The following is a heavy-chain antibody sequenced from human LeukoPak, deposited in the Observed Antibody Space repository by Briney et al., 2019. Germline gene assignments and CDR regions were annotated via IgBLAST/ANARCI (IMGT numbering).Heavy chain of an antibody. Sequence: RTSETLSLTCTVSGYSISSGYYWGWIRQPPGKGLEWIGSIYHSGSTYYKPSLKSRVTMSVDTSKNQFSLRLSSVTAADTAVYYCAKNDYTRFDPWGQGTLVTVSS. J-gene: IGHJ5*02. D-gene: IGHD4-11*01. CDR2: IYHSGST. CDR1: GYSISSGYY. V-gene: IGHV4-38-2*02. CDR3: AKNDYTRFDP.